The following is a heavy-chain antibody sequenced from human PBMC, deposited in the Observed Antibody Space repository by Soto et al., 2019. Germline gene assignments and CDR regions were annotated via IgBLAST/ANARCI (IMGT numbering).Heavy chain of an antibody. D-gene: IGHD3-22*01. CDR3: ARDQTDSGGYSDS. CDR1: GFTFSSYG. V-gene: IGHV3-33*01. J-gene: IGHJ4*02. CDR2: IWNDGSNE. Sequence: GGSLRLSCEASGFTFSSYGMHWVRQAPGKGLEWVAIIWNDGSNEYYADSVKGRLTISRDNSKNTLYLQVSNLRAEGTAVYFCARDQTDSGGYSDSWGQGTLVTVSS.